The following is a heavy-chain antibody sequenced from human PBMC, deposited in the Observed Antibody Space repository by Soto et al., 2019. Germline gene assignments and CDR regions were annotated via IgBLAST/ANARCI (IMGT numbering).Heavy chain of an antibody. Sequence: GGSLRLSCAASGFTFSSYAMSWVRQAPGKGLEWVSAISGSGGSTYYADSVKGRLTLSRDNSKNTLYPQMNSLRAEDTAVYYCAKDISGYCSGGSCYPYAFDIWGQGTMVTVSS. CDR2: ISGSGGST. CDR1: GFTFSSYA. D-gene: IGHD2-15*01. V-gene: IGHV3-23*01. J-gene: IGHJ3*02. CDR3: AKDISGYCSGGSCYPYAFDI.